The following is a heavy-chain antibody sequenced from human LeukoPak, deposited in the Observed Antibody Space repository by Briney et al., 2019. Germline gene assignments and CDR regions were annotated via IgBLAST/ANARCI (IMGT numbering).Heavy chain of an antibody. CDR1: GGSFSGYY. J-gene: IGHJ5*02. Sequence: PSETLSLTCAVYGGSFSGYYWSWLSQPPGKGLEWIGETNHSGSTNYNPSLKSRVTISVDTSKNQFSLKLSSVTAADTAVYYCARGQYSSSDWFDPWGQGTLVTVSS. D-gene: IGHD6-6*01. CDR3: ARGQYSSSDWFDP. CDR2: TNHSGST. V-gene: IGHV4-34*01.